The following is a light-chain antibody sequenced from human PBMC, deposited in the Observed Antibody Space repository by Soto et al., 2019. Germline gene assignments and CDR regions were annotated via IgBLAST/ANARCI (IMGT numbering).Light chain of an antibody. CDR2: WAS. J-gene: IGKJ1*01. V-gene: IGKV4-1*01. CDR1: QSVLDRSNNKNY. CDR3: QQYYAIPRT. Sequence: DIVMTQSPDSLAVSLGVRAIINCKSSQSVLDRSNNKNYLTWYQQKPGQPPKPLIYWASTREFGVPDQFSGSGSGTDYALTIRSLQAEDVALYYCQQYYAIPRTFGQGTKVESK.